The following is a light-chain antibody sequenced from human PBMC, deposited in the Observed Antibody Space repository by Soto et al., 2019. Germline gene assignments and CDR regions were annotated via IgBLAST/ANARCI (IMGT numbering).Light chain of an antibody. Sequence: QPVLTQPPSASGTPGQRVTISCYGSSSNIGSNAVNWYMQVPGTAPKLLIYSFNQRPSGVPDRFSGSTSGTSASLAISGLQSEDEADYYCSAWADSLSGVIFGGGTKLTVL. CDR2: SFN. CDR1: SSNIGSNA. CDR3: SAWADSLSGVI. J-gene: IGLJ2*01. V-gene: IGLV1-44*01.